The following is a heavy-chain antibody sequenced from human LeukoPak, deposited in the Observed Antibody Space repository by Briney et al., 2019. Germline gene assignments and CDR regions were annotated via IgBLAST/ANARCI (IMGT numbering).Heavy chain of an antibody. CDR2: IYYSGST. J-gene: IGHJ4*02. Sequence: SETLSLTCTVSGGSISSYYWSWIRQPPGKGLEWIGYIYYSGSTNYNPSLKSRVTISVDTSKNQFSLKLSSVTAADTAVYYCARDDHGSYYFDYWGQGTLVTVSS. D-gene: IGHD2-15*01. CDR3: ARDDHGSYYFDY. CDR1: GGSISSYY. V-gene: IGHV4-59*01.